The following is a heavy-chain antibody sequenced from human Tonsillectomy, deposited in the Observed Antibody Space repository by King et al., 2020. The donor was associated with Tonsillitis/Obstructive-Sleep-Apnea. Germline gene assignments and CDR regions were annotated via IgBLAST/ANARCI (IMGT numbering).Heavy chain of an antibody. CDR3: VRSSGLYYFDY. Sequence: QLVQSGAEVKKPGASVKVSCKASGYTFTSYALQWVRQAPGQRLEWMGWSITGNGNTKYSQNFQDRVTITRDTSASTAYMELSSLTSEDTAVYYCVRSSGLYYFDYWGQGTLVTVSS. CDR2: SITGNGNT. V-gene: IGHV1-3*04. J-gene: IGHJ4*02. D-gene: IGHD6-19*01. CDR1: GYTFTSYA.